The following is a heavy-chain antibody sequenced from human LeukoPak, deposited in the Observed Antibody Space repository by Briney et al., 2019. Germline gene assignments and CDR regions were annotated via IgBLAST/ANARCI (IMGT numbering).Heavy chain of an antibody. V-gene: IGHV4-59*12. J-gene: IGHJ4*02. CDR2: IYYSGST. CDR1: GGSISSYY. Sequence: SETLSLTCTVSGGSISSYYWRWLRQPPGKGLEWLGYIYYSGSTNYNPSLKSRVTISVDTSKNQFSLKLSSVTAADTAVYYCARGQGPHPYWGQGTLVTVSS. CDR3: ARGQGPHPY.